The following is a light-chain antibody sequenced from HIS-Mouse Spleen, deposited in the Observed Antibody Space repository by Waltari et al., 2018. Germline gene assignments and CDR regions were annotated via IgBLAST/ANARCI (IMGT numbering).Light chain of an antibody. V-gene: IGLV2-8*01. Sequence: QSALTQPPSASGSPGQSVTISCTGTSSDVGGYNYVSWYQQPPGKAPKLMIYEVSKRPSGVPDRFSGSKSGNTASLTVSGLQAEDEADYYCSSYAGSKDVFGTGTKVTVL. J-gene: IGLJ1*01. CDR2: EVS. CDR3: SSYAGSKDV. CDR1: SSDVGGYNY.